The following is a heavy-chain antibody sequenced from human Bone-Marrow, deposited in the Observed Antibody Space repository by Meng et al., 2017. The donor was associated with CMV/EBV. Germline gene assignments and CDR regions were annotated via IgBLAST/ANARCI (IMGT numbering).Heavy chain of an antibody. J-gene: IGHJ4*02. V-gene: IGHV1-69*04. CDR1: GGTFSSYT. CDR3: ARDVEQLLSGGYSSSAFDY. CDR2: IIPILGIA. D-gene: IGHD6-13*01. Sequence: SVKVSCKASGGTFSSYTISWARQAPGQGLEWMGRIIPILGIANYAQKFQGRVTITADKSTSTAYMELSSLRSEDTAVYYCARDVEQLLSGGYSSSAFDYWGQGTLVTVSS.